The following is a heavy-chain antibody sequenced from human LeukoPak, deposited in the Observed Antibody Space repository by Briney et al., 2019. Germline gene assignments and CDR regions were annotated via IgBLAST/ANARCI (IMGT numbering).Heavy chain of an antibody. V-gene: IGHV4-34*01. CDR3: ARGRSSRW. Sequence: PSETLSLTCAVYGGSFSGYYWSWVRQPPGKGLEWIGEINHSGSTNYNPSLKSRVTISVDTSNNQFSLKLSSVTAADTAVYYCARGRSSRWWGQGTLVTVSS. CDR1: GGSFSGYY. J-gene: IGHJ4*02. D-gene: IGHD5-24*01. CDR2: INHSGST.